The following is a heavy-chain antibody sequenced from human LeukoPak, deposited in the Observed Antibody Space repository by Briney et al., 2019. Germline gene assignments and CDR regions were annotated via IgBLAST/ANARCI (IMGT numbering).Heavy chain of an antibody. J-gene: IGHJ2*01. V-gene: IGHV4-31*03. CDR3: ARGGGGYSWYFDL. CDR2: IYYSGSP. CDR1: GGSISSGGYY. Sequence: SQTLSLTCTVSGGSISSGGYYWSWSRQHPRKSLECIGYIYYSGSPYYTPSLKNRVTISVATSKNQFSLRLSSVTAVDTAVYYCARGGGGYSWYFDLWGRSTLVTVSS. D-gene: IGHD5-12*01.